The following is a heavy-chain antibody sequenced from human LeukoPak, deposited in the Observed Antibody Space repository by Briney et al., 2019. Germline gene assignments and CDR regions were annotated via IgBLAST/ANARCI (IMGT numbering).Heavy chain of an antibody. Sequence: PGGSLRLSCAASGFTFSSYSMNWVRQAPGKGLEWVSSISSSSSYIYYADSVKGRFTTSRDNAKNSLYLQMNSLRAEDTAVYYCARDSRGGTYSSSWYSDYWGQGTLVTVSS. CDR3: ARDSRGGTYSSSWYSDY. CDR1: GFTFSSYS. J-gene: IGHJ4*02. D-gene: IGHD6-13*01. CDR2: ISSSSSYI. V-gene: IGHV3-21*01.